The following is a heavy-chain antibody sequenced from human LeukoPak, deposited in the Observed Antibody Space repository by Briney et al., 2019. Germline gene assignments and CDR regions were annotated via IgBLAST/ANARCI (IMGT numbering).Heavy chain of an antibody. CDR1: GFTFSTYS. CDR3: APNFWSGYLTDY. D-gene: IGHD3-3*01. V-gene: IGHV3-48*02. Sequence: QPGGSRKLSWAASGFTFSTYSMNWVRQAPGKGREWVSYISSSSSTIYYADSVKGRFTISRDNAKNSLYLQMNSLRDEDTAVYYCAPNFWSGYLTDYWGQGTLVTVSS. J-gene: IGHJ4*02. CDR2: ISSSSSTI.